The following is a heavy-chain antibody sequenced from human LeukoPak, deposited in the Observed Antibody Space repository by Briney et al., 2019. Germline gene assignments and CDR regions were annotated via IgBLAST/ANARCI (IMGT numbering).Heavy chain of an antibody. CDR3: ARGWFGEQAFDI. CDR2: INWNGGST. Sequence: GGALRLSCAASGFTFDDYGMSWVRQAPGKGLEWVSGINWNGGSTGYADSVPGRFIISRDNAKTSLYLHMNSLRAEDTALYYCARGWFGEQAFDIWGQGTMVTVSS. D-gene: IGHD3-10*01. CDR1: GFTFDDYG. J-gene: IGHJ3*02. V-gene: IGHV3-20*04.